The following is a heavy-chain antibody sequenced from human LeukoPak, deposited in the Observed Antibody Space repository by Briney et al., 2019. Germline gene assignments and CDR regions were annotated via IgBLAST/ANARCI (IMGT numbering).Heavy chain of an antibody. J-gene: IGHJ4*02. CDR3: ARVRKLRTRGVMDPLDY. CDR1: GFTFNYYW. D-gene: IGHD3-10*01. Sequence: GGSLRLSCAASGFTFNYYWLTWVRQAPGKGLEWVANIQQDVTEKYYMDSATGRFTISREKTKNSLYLQMNSLRGEETAVYYCARVRKLRTRGVMDPLDYWGQGTLVTVSS. CDR2: IQQDVTEK. V-gene: IGHV3-7*01.